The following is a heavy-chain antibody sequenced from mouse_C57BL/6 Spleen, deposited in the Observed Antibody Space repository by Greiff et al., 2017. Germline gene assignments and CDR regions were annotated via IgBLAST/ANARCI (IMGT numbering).Heavy chain of an antibody. D-gene: IGHD2-1*01. CDR2: IYPGDGDT. Sequence: QVQLQQSGPELVKPGASVKISCKASGYAFSSSWMNWVKQRPGKGLEWIGRIYPGDGDTNYNGKFKGKATLTADKSSSTAYMQLSSLTSEDSAVYFCARAHYGNYEFSYWYFDVWGTGTTVTVSS. J-gene: IGHJ1*03. CDR1: GYAFSSSW. CDR3: ARAHYGNYEFSYWYFDV. V-gene: IGHV1-82*01.